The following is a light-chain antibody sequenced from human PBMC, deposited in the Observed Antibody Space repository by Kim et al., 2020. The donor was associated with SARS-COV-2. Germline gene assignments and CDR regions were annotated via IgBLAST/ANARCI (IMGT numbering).Light chain of an antibody. CDR1: SSNVGTNY. V-gene: IGLV1-47*01. CDR3: ATWDDSLSGPV. Sequence: GQRGTISCSGGSSNVGTNYVHWYQQLPGTAPKLRIYKDRQRPSGVPDRFSGSKSGTSASLAISGLQSEDEADYYCATWDDSLSGPVFGGGTKVTVL. CDR2: KDR. J-gene: IGLJ3*02.